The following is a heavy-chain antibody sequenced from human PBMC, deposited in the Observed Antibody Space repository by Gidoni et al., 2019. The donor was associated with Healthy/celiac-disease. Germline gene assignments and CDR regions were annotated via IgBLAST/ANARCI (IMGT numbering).Heavy chain of an antibody. V-gene: IGHV3-7*01. Sequence: EVQLVESGGGLVQPGGSLRLSCAASGFTSSSSWMSWVRQAPGKGLEWVANITQDGSEKYYVDSVKGRFTISRDNAKNSLYLQMNSLRAEDTAVYYCARDVYYYDSSGYYDYYGMDVWGQGTTVTVSS. CDR3: ARDVYYYDSSGYYDYYGMDV. CDR2: ITQDGSEK. D-gene: IGHD3-22*01. J-gene: IGHJ6*02. CDR1: GFTSSSSW.